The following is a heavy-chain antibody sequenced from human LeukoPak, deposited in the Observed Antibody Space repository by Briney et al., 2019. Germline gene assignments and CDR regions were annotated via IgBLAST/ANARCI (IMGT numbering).Heavy chain of an antibody. Sequence: ASVKVSCKASGYTFTGYYMHWVRQAPGQGLEWMGWISAYNGNTNYVQKLQGRVTMTTDTSTSTAYMELRSLRSDDTAVYYCARDVDRGYYYGSGTNWFDPWGQGTLVTVSS. CDR3: ARDVDRGYYYGSGTNWFDP. CDR1: GYTFTGYY. CDR2: ISAYNGNT. D-gene: IGHD3-10*01. J-gene: IGHJ5*02. V-gene: IGHV1-18*04.